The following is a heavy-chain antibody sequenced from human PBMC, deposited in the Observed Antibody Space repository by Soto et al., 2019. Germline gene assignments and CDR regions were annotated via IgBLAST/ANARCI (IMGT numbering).Heavy chain of an antibody. Sequence: QVQLVQSGAEVKKPGASVKVSCKASGYTFTSYDINWVRQATGQGLEWMGWMNPNSGNTGYAQKFQGRVTMTRNTSLSTAYMELGSLRSEDTAVYYCARGGPSWNGSGGRDWFDPWGQGTLVTVSS. D-gene: IGHD1-1*01. CDR1: GYTFTSYD. V-gene: IGHV1-8*01. CDR2: MNPNSGNT. J-gene: IGHJ5*02. CDR3: ARGGPSWNGSGGRDWFDP.